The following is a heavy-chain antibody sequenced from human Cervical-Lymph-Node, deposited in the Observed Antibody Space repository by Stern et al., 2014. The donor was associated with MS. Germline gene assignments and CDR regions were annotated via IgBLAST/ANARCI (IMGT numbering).Heavy chain of an antibody. D-gene: IGHD5-18*01. V-gene: IGHV1-46*03. CDR3: ASDTAMVTLADFYGMDI. J-gene: IGHJ6*02. CDR2: INPSDRST. CDR1: GYTFISYY. Sequence: VQLLESGAEVKKPGASVKVSCQASGYTFISYYVHWVRQAPGQGLEWMGVINPSDRSTTYAHNFQGRISLTSDTSATTLYMELSSLTSEDTAVYFCASDTAMVTLADFYGMDIWGRGTTVTVFS.